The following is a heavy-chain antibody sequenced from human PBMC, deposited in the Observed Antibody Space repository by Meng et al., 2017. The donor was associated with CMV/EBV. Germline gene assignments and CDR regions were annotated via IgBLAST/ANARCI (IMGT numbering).Heavy chain of an antibody. Sequence: GGSLRLSCKGSGYSLTSYWIGWVRQMPGKGLEWMGIIYPGDSDTRYSPSFQGQVTISADKSISTAYLQWSSLKASDTAMYYCARGMVEIFGVVMRWFDPWGQGTLVTVSS. CDR1: GYSLTSYW. CDR3: ARGMVEIFGVVMRWFDP. CDR2: IYPGDSDT. V-gene: IGHV5-51*01. D-gene: IGHD3-3*01. J-gene: IGHJ5*02.